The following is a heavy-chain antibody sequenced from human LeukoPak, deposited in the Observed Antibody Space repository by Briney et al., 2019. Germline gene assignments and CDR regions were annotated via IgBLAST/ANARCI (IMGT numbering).Heavy chain of an antibody. CDR2: IYTSGST. J-gene: IGHJ4*02. V-gene: IGHV4-4*09. CDR3: ASLYYGSGSYHFDY. CDR1: GGSISSYY. D-gene: IGHD3-10*01. Sequence: SEPPSLTCTVSGGSISSYYWCWIRQPPGKGLEWIGYIYTSGSTNYNPSLKSRVTISVDTSKNQFSLKLSSVTAADTAVYYCASLYYGSGSYHFDYWGQGTLVTVSS.